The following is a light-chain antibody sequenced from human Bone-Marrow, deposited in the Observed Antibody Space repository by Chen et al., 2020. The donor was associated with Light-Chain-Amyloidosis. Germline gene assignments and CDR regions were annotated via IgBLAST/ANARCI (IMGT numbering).Light chain of an antibody. Sequence: QSALTQPASVSGSPGQSITISCTGTSSDVGGDNHVSWYHQHPDKAPKLMIYEVTNRPSWVPDRFSGSESDNTASLTISGLQTEDEADYFCSSYIITNTLVFGSGTRVTVL. CDR1: SSDVGGDNH. CDR2: EVT. CDR3: SSYIITNTLV. V-gene: IGLV2-14*01. J-gene: IGLJ1*01.